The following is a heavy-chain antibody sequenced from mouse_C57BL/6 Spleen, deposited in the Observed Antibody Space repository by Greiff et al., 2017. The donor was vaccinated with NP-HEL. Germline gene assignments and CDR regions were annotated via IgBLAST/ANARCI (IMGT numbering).Heavy chain of an antibody. CDR1: GFNIKDDY. CDR2: IDPENGDT. J-gene: IGHJ1*03. Sequence: EVQGVESGAELVRPGASVKLSCTASGFNIKDDYMHWVKQRPEQGLEWIGWIDPENGDTEYASKFQGKATITADTSSNTAYLQLSSLTSEDTAVYYCTRPLGDFDVWGTGTTVTVSS. V-gene: IGHV14-4*01. CDR3: TRPLGDFDV.